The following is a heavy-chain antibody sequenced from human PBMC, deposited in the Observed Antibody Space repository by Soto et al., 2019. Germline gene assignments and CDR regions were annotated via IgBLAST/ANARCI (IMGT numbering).Heavy chain of an antibody. J-gene: IGHJ6*03. CDR1: GFTCSSYA. Sequence: GGSLRLSWAASGFTCSSYAMSWVRQAPGKGLEWVSASSGSGGSTYYADSVKGRFTISRDNSKNTLYLQMNSLRAEDTAVYYCAKEGRATVYYYYYMDVWGKGPTVTVSS. V-gene: IGHV3-23*01. CDR3: AKEGRATVYYYYYMDV. D-gene: IGHD4-17*01. CDR2: SSGSGGST.